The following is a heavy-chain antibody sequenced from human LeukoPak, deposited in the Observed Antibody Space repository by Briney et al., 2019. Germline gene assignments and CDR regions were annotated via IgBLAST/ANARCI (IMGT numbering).Heavy chain of an antibody. CDR3: ARDAYDSSGYSFDY. J-gene: IGHJ4*02. Sequence: SETLSLTCAVSGGSISRSNWWSWVRQPPGKGLEWIGEIYHSGSTNYNPSLKSRVTISVDKSKTQFSLRLSSVTAADTAVYYCARDAYDSSGYSFDYWGQGTLVTVSS. D-gene: IGHD3-22*01. CDR2: IYHSGST. CDR1: GGSISRSNW. V-gene: IGHV4-4*02.